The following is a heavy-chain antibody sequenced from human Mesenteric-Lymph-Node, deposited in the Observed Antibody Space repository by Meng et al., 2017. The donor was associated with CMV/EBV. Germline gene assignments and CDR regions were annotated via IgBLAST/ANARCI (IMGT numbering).Heavy chain of an antibody. Sequence: CTFSWFSLSPSGMGLVWIRQPPGKALEWLALIYWDDDKRYRPSLRSRLTISKDTLKNQVVLTMTNMEPEDTATYYCARSSGSSDWFDPWGQGSLVTVSS. D-gene: IGHD3-10*01. CDR1: WFSLSPSGMG. J-gene: IGHJ5*02. V-gene: IGHV2-5*02. CDR3: ARSSGSSDWFDP. CDR2: IYWDDDK.